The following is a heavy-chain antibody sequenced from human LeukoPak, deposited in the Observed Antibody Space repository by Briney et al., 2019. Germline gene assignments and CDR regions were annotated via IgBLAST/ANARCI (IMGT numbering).Heavy chain of an antibody. CDR1: GFIFDDYG. D-gene: IGHD2-15*01. CDR2: ISSGGSST. V-gene: IGHV3-23*01. J-gene: IGHJ4*02. CDR3: AKAMRGSDY. Sequence: PGGSLRLSCAGSGFIFDDYGMSWVRQAPGKGLEWVSAISSGGSSTDYADSVKGRFTISRDNSKNTLYLQMNSLRAEDTAVYYCAKAMRGSDYWGQGTLVTVSS.